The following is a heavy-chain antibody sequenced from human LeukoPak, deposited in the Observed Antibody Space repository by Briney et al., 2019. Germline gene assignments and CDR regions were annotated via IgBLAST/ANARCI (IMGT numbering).Heavy chain of an antibody. CDR2: INHSGST. J-gene: IGHJ6*02. CDR3: ASTSIAAAGPASYYYYYYGMDV. CDR1: GGSFSGYY. V-gene: IGHV4-34*01. D-gene: IGHD6-13*01. Sequence: SETLSLTCAVYGGSFSGYYWSWIRQPPGKGLEWIGEINHSGSTNYNPSLKSRVTISVDTSKNQFSLKLSSVTAADTAVYYCASTSIAAAGPASYYYYYYGMDVWGQGTTVTVSS.